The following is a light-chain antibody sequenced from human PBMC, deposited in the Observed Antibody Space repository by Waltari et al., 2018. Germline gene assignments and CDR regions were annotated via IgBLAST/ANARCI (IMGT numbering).Light chain of an antibody. CDR2: GAS. J-gene: IGKJ3*01. CDR1: QSVSSSY. Sequence: EIVLTQSPGTLSLSPGERATLSCRASQSVSSSYLAWYQQKPGQAPRPLIYGASRRATGIPDRFSGSGSGTDFTLTISRLEPEDFAVYYCQQYGSSPLTFGPGTKVDIK. V-gene: IGKV3-20*01. CDR3: QQYGSSPLT.